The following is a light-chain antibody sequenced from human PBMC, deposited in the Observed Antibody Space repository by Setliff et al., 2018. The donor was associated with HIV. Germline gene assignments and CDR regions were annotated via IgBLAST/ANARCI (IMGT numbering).Light chain of an antibody. CDR2: EVT. CDR3: CSYAGSSTWV. Sequence: ALAQPASVSGSPGQSVAISCTGTSSDVGTYNLVSWYQHHPGKAPKVLIYEVTKRPSGVSNRFSGSKSGNTASLTISGLQAEDEADYYCCSYAGSSTWVFGTGTKVTVL. J-gene: IGLJ1*01. CDR1: SSDVGTYNL. V-gene: IGLV2-23*02.